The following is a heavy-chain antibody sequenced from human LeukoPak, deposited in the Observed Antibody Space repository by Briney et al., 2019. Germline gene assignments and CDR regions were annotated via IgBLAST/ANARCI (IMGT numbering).Heavy chain of an antibody. CDR2: ISSSGSTM. D-gene: IGHD2-2*01. J-gene: IGHJ4*02. CDR3: ARRYCSSTSCTLDY. CDR1: GFTFNSYE. Sequence: GGSLRLSCAASGFTFNSYEMNWVRQAPGKGLEWVSYISSSGSTMYYADSVRGRLTISRENAKNLLYLEVNSLRAEDTAVYYRARRYCSSTSCTLDYWGQGTLVIVSS. V-gene: IGHV3-48*03.